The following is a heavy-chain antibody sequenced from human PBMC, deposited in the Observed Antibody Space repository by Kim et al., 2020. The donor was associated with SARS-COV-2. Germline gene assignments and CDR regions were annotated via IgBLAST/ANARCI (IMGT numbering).Heavy chain of an antibody. CDR1: GGSMNNFY. J-gene: IGHJ4*02. CDR2: ISYSGGT. CDR3: ARGSGNSYYFDK. V-gene: IGHV4-59*01. D-gene: IGHD5-18*01. Sequence: SETLSLTCSISGGSMNNFYWNWIRQPPGRGLEWLGFISYSGGTVYNPSLKNRVTISVDTSKKQFSLQLISVTAADTAVYFCARGSGNSYYFDKWGQGSLVTVSS.